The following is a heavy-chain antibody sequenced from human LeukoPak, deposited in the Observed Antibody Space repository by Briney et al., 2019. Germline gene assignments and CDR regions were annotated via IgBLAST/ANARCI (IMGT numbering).Heavy chain of an antibody. Sequence: GGSLRLSCAASGFTFSNSWMSWVRQAPGKGLEWVASIKQDGSEKYYVDSVKGRFTISRDSAKSSLYLQMNSLRGEDTAVYYCARDGRPSYWGQGTLVTVSS. CDR2: IKQDGSEK. J-gene: IGHJ4*02. V-gene: IGHV3-7*05. CDR3: ARDGRPSY. CDR1: GFTFSNSW.